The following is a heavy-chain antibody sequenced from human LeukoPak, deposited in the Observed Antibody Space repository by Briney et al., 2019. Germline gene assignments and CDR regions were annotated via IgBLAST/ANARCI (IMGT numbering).Heavy chain of an antibody. V-gene: IGHV3-30-3*01. CDR2: ISYDGSNK. CDR3: ARDTAVVPAATLDY. Sequence: GGSLRLSCAASGFTFSSYAMHWVRQAPGKGLEWAAVISYDGSNKYYADSVKGRFTISRDNSKNTLYLQMNSLRAEDTAVYYCARDTAVVPAATLDYWGQGTLVTVSS. CDR1: GFTFSSYA. J-gene: IGHJ4*02. D-gene: IGHD2-2*01.